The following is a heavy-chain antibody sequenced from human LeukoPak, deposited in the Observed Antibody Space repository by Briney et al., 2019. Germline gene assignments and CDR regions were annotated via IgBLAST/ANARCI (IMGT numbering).Heavy chain of an antibody. V-gene: IGHV3-21*01. J-gene: IGHJ6*03. CDR3: ATLEETIIQLWFSYYMDV. D-gene: IGHD5-18*01. CDR2: INSSSSSI. Sequence: GGSLTLSCAASGFTFSSYSMNWVRQPPGKGLEWVSSINSSSSSIYYADSVKGRFTISRDNAKNSLNLQMNSLRPEDTAVYYCATLEETIIQLWFSYYMDVWGKGTTVTVSS. CDR1: GFTFSSYS.